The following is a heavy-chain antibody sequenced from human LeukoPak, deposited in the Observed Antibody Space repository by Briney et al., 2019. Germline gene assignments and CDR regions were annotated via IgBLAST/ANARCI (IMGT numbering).Heavy chain of an antibody. V-gene: IGHV3-23*01. J-gene: IGHJ4*02. CDR3: AKLRAPVVSVGRPVD. D-gene: IGHD2-2*01. Sequence: GGSLRLSCAASGFTFSSFAMGWVRQAPGKGLEWVSSISGSGSSTYYADSVKGRFSISRDNSRNTLHLQMGSLRDEDTAVYYCAKLRAPVVSVGRPVDWGQGTLVTVSS. CDR1: GFTFSSFA. CDR2: ISGSGSST.